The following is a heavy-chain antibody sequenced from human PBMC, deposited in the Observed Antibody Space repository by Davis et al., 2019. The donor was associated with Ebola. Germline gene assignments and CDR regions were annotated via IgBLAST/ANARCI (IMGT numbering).Heavy chain of an antibody. CDR3: AKNIWGSYYYGMDV. V-gene: IGHV3-23*01. Sequence: GGSLRLSCKVSGFTFSNYAMTWVRQVPGKGLEWVSGISASGGNIYHADSVKGRFIISRDNSKNTLYLQMNNLRAEDTAVYYCAKNIWGSYYYGMDVWGQGTTVTVSS. CDR1: GFTFSNYA. J-gene: IGHJ6*02. CDR2: ISASGGNI. D-gene: IGHD7-27*01.